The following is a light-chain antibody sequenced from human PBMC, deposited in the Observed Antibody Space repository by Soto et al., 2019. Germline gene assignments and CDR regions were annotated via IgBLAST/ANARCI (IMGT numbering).Light chain of an antibody. CDR2: DVA. CDR3: VSYTSSSTYG. Sequence: QSALTQPASVSDSPGQSTTISCTGTSSDVGGSNFASWYQQHSAKPPKLIIYDVANRPSGVSNRFSGSKSGSTASLIISRLQTEDEADYYCVSYTSSSTYGFGTGTKVTVL. V-gene: IGLV2-14*03. CDR1: SSDVGGSNF. J-gene: IGLJ1*01.